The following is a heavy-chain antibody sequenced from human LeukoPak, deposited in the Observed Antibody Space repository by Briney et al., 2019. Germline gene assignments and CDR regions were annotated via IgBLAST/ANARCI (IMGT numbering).Heavy chain of an antibody. J-gene: IGHJ6*03. CDR2: IRSKANSYAT. CDR1: GFTFSSYA. CDR3: TRQGNLRNYYYYYMDV. D-gene: IGHD4-17*01. V-gene: IGHV3-73*01. Sequence: GGSLRLSCAASGFTFSSYAMSWVRQAPGKGLEWVGRIRSKANSYATAYAASVKGRFTISRDDSKNTAYLQMNSLKTEDTAVYYCTRQGNLRNYYYYYMDVWGKGTTVTVSS.